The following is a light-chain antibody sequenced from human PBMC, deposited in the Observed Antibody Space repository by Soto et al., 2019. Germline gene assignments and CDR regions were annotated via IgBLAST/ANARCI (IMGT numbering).Light chain of an antibody. J-gene: IGKJ1*01. Sequence: EIVLTQSPATLSVSPGERVTLSCRASQSVDINLAWYQQKPGQAPRLLIYGASTRATDMPSRFSGRGAGAEFTLTISSLQSEDFAVYYCQQYRSWPRTFGQGTKVDIK. V-gene: IGKV3-15*01. CDR1: QSVDIN. CDR3: QQYRSWPRT. CDR2: GAS.